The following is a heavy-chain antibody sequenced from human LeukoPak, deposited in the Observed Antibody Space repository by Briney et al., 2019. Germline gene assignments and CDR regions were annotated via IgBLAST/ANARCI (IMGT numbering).Heavy chain of an antibody. V-gene: IGHV3-30-3*01. CDR2: ISYDGSNK. CDR3: ARDHSYHYDNDAYYYPPDS. Sequence: GSLRLSCAASGFTFSSYAVHWVRQAPGKGLEWVAVISYDGSNKYYADSVKGRFTISRDNSKNTLYLQMNSLRAEDTAVYYCARDHSYHYDNDAYYYPPDSWGQGTLVTVSS. CDR1: GFTFSSYA. J-gene: IGHJ5*01. D-gene: IGHD3-22*01.